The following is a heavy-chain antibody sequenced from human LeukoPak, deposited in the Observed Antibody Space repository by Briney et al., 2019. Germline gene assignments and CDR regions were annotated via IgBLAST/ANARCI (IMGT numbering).Heavy chain of an antibody. CDR2: INYSGSP. J-gene: IGHJ5*02. Sequence: SETLSLTCTVPGDSIRSSSYSWGWIRQPPGKGLEWIGTINYSGSPYYNPSLQSRVSMSLDTSENQVSLKLSSVTAADTAVYYCARQASVVRGVIIPWFDPWGRGTQVTASS. V-gene: IGHV4-39*01. D-gene: IGHD3-10*01. CDR3: ARQASVVRGVIIPWFDP. CDR1: GDSIRSSSYS.